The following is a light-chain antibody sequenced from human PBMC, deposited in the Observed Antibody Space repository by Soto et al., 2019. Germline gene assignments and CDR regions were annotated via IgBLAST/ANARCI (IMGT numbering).Light chain of an antibody. J-gene: IGLJ3*02. V-gene: IGLV1-44*01. Sequence: QSVLTQPPSASGTPGQGVTISCSGGSSNIGSNVVTWYQHLPGTAPKLLIFNNFQRPSGVPDRFSGSKSGTSASLAISGLQSEDEADYYWGAWDDSLNAWLFGGGTKLTVL. CDR1: SSNIGSNV. CDR3: GAWDDSLNAWL. CDR2: NNF.